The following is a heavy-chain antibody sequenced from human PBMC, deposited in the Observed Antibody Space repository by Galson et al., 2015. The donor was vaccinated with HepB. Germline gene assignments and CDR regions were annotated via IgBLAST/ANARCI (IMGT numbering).Heavy chain of an antibody. CDR2: ISYDGSNK. J-gene: IGHJ4*02. V-gene: IGHV3-30*04. Sequence: SLRLSCAASGFTFSSYAMHWVRQAPGKGLEWVAVISYDGSNKYYADSVKGRFTISRDNSKNTLYLQMNSLRAEDTAVYYCARDVGGYSQTNLLDYWGQGTLVTVSS. CDR3: ARDVGGYSQTNLLDY. CDR1: GFTFSSYA. D-gene: IGHD5-18*01.